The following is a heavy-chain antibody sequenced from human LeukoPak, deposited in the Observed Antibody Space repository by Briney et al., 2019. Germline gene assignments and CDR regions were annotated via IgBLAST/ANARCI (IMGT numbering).Heavy chain of an antibody. CDR1: GFTFSNCA. V-gene: IGHV3-30-3*01. J-gene: IGHJ4*02. D-gene: IGHD4-23*01. CDR3: AREMTTVVGKNFDY. CDR2: ISYDGSNI. Sequence: PGRSLRLSCAASGFTFSNCAMHWVRQAPGKGLEWVALISYDGSNIFYADSVKGRSTISRDNSKNTLYLQMNSLRVEDTALYYCAREMTTVVGKNFDYWGQGTLVTVSS.